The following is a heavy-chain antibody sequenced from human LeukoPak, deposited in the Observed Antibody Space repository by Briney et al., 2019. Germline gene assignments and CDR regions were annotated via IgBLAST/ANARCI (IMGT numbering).Heavy chain of an antibody. CDR2: ISGSGGST. J-gene: IGHJ4*02. D-gene: IGHD6-13*01. CDR3: AKARQSWHTIIDY. Sequence: GGSLRLSCAASGFTFSSYAMSWVRQAPGKGLEWVSAISGSGGSTYYADSMKGRFTISRDNSKNTLYLQMNSLRAEDTAVYYCAKARQSWHTIIDYWGQGTLVTVSS. V-gene: IGHV3-23*01. CDR1: GFTFSSYA.